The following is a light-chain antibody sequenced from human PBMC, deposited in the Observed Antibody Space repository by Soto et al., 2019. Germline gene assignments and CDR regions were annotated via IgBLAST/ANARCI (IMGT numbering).Light chain of an antibody. CDR2: ATS. Sequence: DIQLTQSPSSLSASVGDRVTITCRASQAISSYLAWYQQKPGKVPELLIYATSNLQSGAPSRFSGSGSGTDFTLTISSLQPEDVATYYCHKYNHAPTFGGGTKVEIK. V-gene: IGKV1-27*01. CDR1: QAISSY. CDR3: HKYNHAPT. J-gene: IGKJ4*01.